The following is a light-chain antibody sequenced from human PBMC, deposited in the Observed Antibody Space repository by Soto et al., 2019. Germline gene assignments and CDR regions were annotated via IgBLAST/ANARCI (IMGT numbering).Light chain of an antibody. CDR1: SGHSSYA. V-gene: IGLV4-69*01. J-gene: IGLJ2*01. Sequence: QPVLTQSPSASASLGASVKLTCTLSSGHSSYAIAWHQQQPEKGPRYLMKLNSDGSHSKGDGIPDRFSGSSSGAERYLTISSLQSEDEADYYCQTWGTDIVVFGEGTKLTVL. CDR3: QTWGTDIVV. CDR2: LNSDGSH.